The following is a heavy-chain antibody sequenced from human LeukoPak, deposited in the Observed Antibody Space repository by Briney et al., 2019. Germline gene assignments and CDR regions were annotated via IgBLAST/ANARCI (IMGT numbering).Heavy chain of an antibody. CDR2: ITLVVST. D-gene: IGHD3-10*01. J-gene: IGHJ4*02. V-gene: IGHV3-23*01. CDR3: ARDRGDSNWPNFDY. CDR1: GFTFSTYA. Sequence: GGSLRLSCAASGFTFSTYAMNWVRQAPGNGLEWVSTITLVVSTYYADSVKGRFTVSRDNSKNTLYLQMNTLRAEDTALYYCARDRGDSNWPNFDYWGQGTLVTVSS.